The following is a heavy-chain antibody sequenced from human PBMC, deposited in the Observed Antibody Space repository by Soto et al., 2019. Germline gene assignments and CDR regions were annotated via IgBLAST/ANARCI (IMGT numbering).Heavy chain of an antibody. CDR1: GFSVGDNY. Sequence: QVQLVESGGGLVEPGGSLRLSCAASGFSVGDNYMTWIRQAPGKGVGWLSFISSSGGYTNYADTVKGRFTISRDNTKTPLYLQMDRLRAEDTAVYFCARSSGRRHVFTFDYGLDVWGQGTTVTVSS. D-gene: IGHD3-16*01. CDR2: ISSSGGYT. CDR3: ARSSGRRHVFTFDYGLDV. V-gene: IGHV3-11*06. J-gene: IGHJ6*02.